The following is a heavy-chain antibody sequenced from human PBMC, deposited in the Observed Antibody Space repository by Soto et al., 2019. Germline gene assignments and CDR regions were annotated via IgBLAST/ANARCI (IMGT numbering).Heavy chain of an antibody. V-gene: IGHV3-23*01. J-gene: IGHJ3*02. Sequence: GGSLSLSCAPSGFTFSSYSMRWVRQAPGKGLEWVSAIRGSGGSTYYADSVKGRFTISRDNSKNTLYLQMNSLRAEDTAVYYCANGHPPYSRSWGDAAFDIWGQGTMVNVSS. D-gene: IGHD6-13*01. CDR3: ANGHPPYSRSWGDAAFDI. CDR2: IRGSGGST. CDR1: GFTFSSYS.